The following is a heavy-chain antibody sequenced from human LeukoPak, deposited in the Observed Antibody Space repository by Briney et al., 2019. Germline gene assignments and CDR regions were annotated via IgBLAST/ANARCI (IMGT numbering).Heavy chain of an antibody. Sequence: GGSLRLSCAASGFTFSSYAMHWVRQAPGKGLEWVAVISYDGSNKYYADSVKGRFTISRDNSKNSLYLQMNSLRDEDTAVYYCASSGSYRFDYWGQGTLVTVSS. D-gene: IGHD1-26*01. J-gene: IGHJ4*02. CDR1: GFTFSSYA. CDR3: ASSGSYRFDY. V-gene: IGHV3-30-3*01. CDR2: ISYDGSNK.